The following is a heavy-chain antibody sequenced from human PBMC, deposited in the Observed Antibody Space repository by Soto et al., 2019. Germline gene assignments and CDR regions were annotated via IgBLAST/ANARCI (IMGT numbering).Heavy chain of an antibody. CDR3: ARDRCTSDSRYARLDD. CDR2: INPISGGT. J-gene: IGHJ4*02. CDR1: GYTFTAYY. D-gene: IGHD2-8*02. V-gene: IGHV1-2*02. Sequence: GASVKVSCKASGYTFTAYYVHWVRQAPGQGLEWMGWINPISGGTNYAQKFQGEFTMTSDTSISTAYMELSSLRSDDTAVYYCARDRCTSDSRYARLDDWGQGTLVTVSS.